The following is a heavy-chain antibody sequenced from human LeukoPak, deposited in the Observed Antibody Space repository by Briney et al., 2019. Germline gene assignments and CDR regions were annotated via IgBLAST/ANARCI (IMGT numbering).Heavy chain of an antibody. CDR2: FDPGDGKI. CDR3: AAGEWEQLLDY. J-gene: IGHJ4*02. V-gene: IGHV1-24*01. Sequence: ASVKVSCKVSGHTLTELSLHWVRQAPGKGLEGMGGFDPGDGKIIYAQKFQGRVTMTEDTSTETAYMEFNSLRSEDTAVYYCAAGEWEQLLDYWGQGTLVTVSS. CDR1: GHTLTELS. D-gene: IGHD5-24*01.